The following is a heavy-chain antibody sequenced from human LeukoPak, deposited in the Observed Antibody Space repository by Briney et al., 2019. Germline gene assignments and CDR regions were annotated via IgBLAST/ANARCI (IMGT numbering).Heavy chain of an antibody. CDR1: GFTFSSYA. Sequence: GGSLRLSCAASGFTFSSYAMHWVRQAPGKGLEWVAVISYDGSNKYYADSVKGRFTISRDNSKNTLYLQMNSLRAEDTALYYCAKATTLHAFDYWGQGTLVTVSS. D-gene: IGHD1-1*01. J-gene: IGHJ4*02. V-gene: IGHV3-30*04. CDR3: AKATTLHAFDY. CDR2: ISYDGSNK.